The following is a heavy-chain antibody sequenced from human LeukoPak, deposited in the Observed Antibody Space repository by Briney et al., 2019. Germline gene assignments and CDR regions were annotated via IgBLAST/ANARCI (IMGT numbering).Heavy chain of an antibody. V-gene: IGHV1-2*02. CDR3: ARGVHYYDSSGETLAYYFDY. D-gene: IGHD3-22*01. CDR1: GYTFTGYY. CDR2: INPNSGGT. Sequence: ASVKVSCKASGYTFTGYYMHWVRQAPGQGLEWMGWINPNSGGTNYAQKFQGRVTMTRDTSTSTVYMELSSLRSEDTAVYYCARGVHYYDSSGETLAYYFDYWGQGTLVTVSS. J-gene: IGHJ4*02.